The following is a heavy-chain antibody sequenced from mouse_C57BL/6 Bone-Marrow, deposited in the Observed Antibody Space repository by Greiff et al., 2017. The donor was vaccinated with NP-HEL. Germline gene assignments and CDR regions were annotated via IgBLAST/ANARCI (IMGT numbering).Heavy chain of an antibody. Sequence: VQLKESVAELVRPGASVKLSCTASGFNIKNTYMHWVKQRPEQGLEWIGRIDPANGNTKYAPKFQGKATITADTSSNTAYLQLSSLTSEDTAIYYCAKSPYYYGSSLDYWGQGTTLTVSS. CDR3: AKSPYYYGSSLDY. V-gene: IGHV14-3*01. CDR1: GFNIKNTY. J-gene: IGHJ2*01. D-gene: IGHD1-1*01. CDR2: IDPANGNT.